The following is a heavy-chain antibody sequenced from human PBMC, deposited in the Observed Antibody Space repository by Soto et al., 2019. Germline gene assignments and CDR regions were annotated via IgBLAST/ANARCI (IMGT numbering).Heavy chain of an antibody. J-gene: IGHJ4*01. D-gene: IGHD2-2*01. Sequence: ASVKVSCKASGYTFTRYSLQWVRQAPGQRLEWMGWINTDNGNTGFSHKFQGRVTVVRDTSANMVYMTLNSLTSGDTAVYYRARDFDQGSFDYWGQGTPVTVSS. CDR1: GYTFTRYS. CDR2: INTDNGNT. V-gene: IGHV1-3*04. CDR3: ARDFDQGSFDY.